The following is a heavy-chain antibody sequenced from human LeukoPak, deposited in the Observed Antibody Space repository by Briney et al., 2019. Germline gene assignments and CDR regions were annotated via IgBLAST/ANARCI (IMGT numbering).Heavy chain of an antibody. J-gene: IGHJ4*02. D-gene: IGHD5-24*01. CDR3: ARVEMATIGTFDY. V-gene: IGHV5-51*01. Sequence: GGALEISCKGSGYSFTSYWIGWVRPVPGKGLEGMGIIYPGDSDTRYSPSFQGQVTISAHQSISTAYLQWSSLKASDTAMYYCARVEMATIGTFDYWGQGTLVTVSS. CDR1: GYSFTSYW. CDR2: IYPGDSDT.